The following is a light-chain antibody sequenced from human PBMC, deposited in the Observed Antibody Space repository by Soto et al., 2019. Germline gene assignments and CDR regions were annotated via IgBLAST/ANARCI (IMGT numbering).Light chain of an antibody. CDR3: QQRSNWPRFT. CDR2: DVS. CDR1: QSVSSY. J-gene: IGKJ3*01. V-gene: IGKV3-11*01. Sequence: EIVLTQSPATLSLSPGERATLSCRASQSVSSYLAWYQQKPGQAPRLLIYDVSNRATGIPARFSGSGSGTAFTRTISSLEPEDFAVYYCQQRSNWPRFTFGPGTTVDIK.